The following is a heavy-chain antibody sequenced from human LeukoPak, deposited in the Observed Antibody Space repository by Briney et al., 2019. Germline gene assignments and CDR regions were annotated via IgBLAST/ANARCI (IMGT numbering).Heavy chain of an antibody. D-gene: IGHD1/OR15-1a*01. CDR1: GFTFTSYT. J-gene: IGHJ6*02. CDR2: ISYDGTNK. V-gene: IGHV3-30-3*01. CDR3: ARNKIPADRYYYYGMDV. Sequence: TGGSLRLSCVASGFTFTSYTMHWVRQAPGKGLEWVAVISYDGTNKYYADSVKGRMTISRDNSKNTLFLQMNSLRGEDTALYYCARNKIPADRYYYYGMDVWGQGTTVTVSS.